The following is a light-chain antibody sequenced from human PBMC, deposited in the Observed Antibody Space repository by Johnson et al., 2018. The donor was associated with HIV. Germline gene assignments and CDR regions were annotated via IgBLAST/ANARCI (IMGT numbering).Light chain of an antibody. CDR3: GTWDSSLSAGGC. Sequence: QSMLTQSPSVSAAPGQKVTISCSGSSSNIGNNYVSWYQQLPETAPKLLIYDNNKRPSGIPDRFSGSKSGTSATLGITGLQTGDEADYYCGTWDSSLSAGGCFGTGNKVTVL. CDR2: DNN. J-gene: IGLJ1*01. V-gene: IGLV1-51*01. CDR1: SSNIGNNY.